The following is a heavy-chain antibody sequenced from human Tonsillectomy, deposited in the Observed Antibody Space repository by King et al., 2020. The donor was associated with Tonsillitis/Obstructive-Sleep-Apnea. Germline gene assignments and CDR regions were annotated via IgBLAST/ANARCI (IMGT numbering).Heavy chain of an antibody. D-gene: IGHD3-9*01. V-gene: IGHV1-69*12. J-gene: IGHJ6*03. Sequence: QVQLVQSGAEVKKPGSSVKVSCKASGGTFSSYAIHWVRQAPGQGLEWMGGIIPMFGTANYAQKFQGRVTITADESTSTAYMELSSLRSEDTAVYYCANKYDMLTGYGPYYYMDVWGKGTTVTVSS. CDR1: GGTFSSYA. CDR2: IIPMFGTA. CDR3: ANKYDMLTGYGPYYYMDV.